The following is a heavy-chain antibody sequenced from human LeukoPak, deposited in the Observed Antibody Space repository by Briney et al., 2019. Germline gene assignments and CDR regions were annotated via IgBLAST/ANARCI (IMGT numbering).Heavy chain of an antibody. CDR2: IYYSGST. D-gene: IGHD4/OR15-4a*01. V-gene: IGHV4-31*03. CDR3: ARLSLAKPQ. J-gene: IGHJ4*02. Sequence: PSETLSLTCTVSGVSISSGGYYWRWIRQHPGKGLEWIGYIYYSGSTYYNPSLKSRVTISVDTSKNQFSLKLSSVTAADTAVYYCARLSLAKPQWGQGTLVTVSS. CDR1: GVSISSGGYY.